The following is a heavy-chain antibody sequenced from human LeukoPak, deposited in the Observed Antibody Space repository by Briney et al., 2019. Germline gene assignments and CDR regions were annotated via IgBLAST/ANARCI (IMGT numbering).Heavy chain of an antibody. V-gene: IGHV4-34*01. J-gene: IGHJ4*02. D-gene: IGHD1-26*01. CDR2: INHSEST. CDR1: GGSFSGYY. CDR3: ARVGGSYFDY. Sequence: SETLSLTCAVYGGSFSGYYWSWIRQPPGKGLEWIGEINHSESTNYNPSLKSRVTISVDTSKNQFSLKLSSVTAADTAVYYCARVGGSYFDYWGQGTLVTVSS.